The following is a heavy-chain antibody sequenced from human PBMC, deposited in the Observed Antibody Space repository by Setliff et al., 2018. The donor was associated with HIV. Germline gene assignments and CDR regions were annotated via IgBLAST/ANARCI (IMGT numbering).Heavy chain of an antibody. CDR2: ISGRSSYI. CDR1: GFTFSNYD. D-gene: IGHD3-22*01. CDR3: ARGSRSGHYTTDYFDY. Sequence: GGSLRLSCAASGFTFSNYDMNWVRQAPGKGLEWVSSISGRSSYIYYADSVKGRFAISRDNAKNSLYLQMNSLRAEDTAVYYCARGSRSGHYTTDYFDYWGQGTLVTVSS. J-gene: IGHJ4*02. V-gene: IGHV3-21*01.